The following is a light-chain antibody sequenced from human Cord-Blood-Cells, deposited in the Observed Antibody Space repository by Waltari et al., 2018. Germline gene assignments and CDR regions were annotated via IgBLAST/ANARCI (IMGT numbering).Light chain of an antibody. CDR3: QQSYSTPIT. Sequence: DIQMTQSLSSLPASVGDRVTITCRASQSISSYLNWYQQKPGKAPKLLIYAASSLQSGVPSRFSGSGSGTDFTLTISSLQPEDFATYYCQQSYSTPITFGQGTRLELK. CDR1: QSISSY. J-gene: IGKJ5*01. CDR2: AAS. V-gene: IGKV1-39*01.